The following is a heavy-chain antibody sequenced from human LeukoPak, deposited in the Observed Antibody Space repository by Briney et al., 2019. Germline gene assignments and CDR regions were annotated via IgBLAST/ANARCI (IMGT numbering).Heavy chain of an antibody. CDR3: AKVGVELHYYYYMDV. CDR2: IADNGAT. J-gene: IGHJ6*03. V-gene: IGHV3-53*01. Sequence: PGGSLRLSCAVSGFTVSDNYMCWVRQAPGKGLMWVSGIADNGATYYADSVKGRFIISRDNSKNMVFLQMDSLRAEDTALYYCAKVGVELHYYYYMDVWGRGTTVSVSS. D-gene: IGHD5-24*01. CDR1: GFTVSDNY.